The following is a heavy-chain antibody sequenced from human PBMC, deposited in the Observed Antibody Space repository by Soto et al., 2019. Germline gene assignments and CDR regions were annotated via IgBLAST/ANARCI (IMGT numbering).Heavy chain of an antibody. CDR3: ARFLSSSWYLWFDP. V-gene: IGHV4-4*02. D-gene: IGHD6-13*01. CDR1: GGSISSSNW. Sequence: SETLSLTCAVSGGSISSSNWWSWVRQPPGKGLEWIGEIYHSGSTNYNPSLKSRVTISVDKSKNQFSLKLSSVTAADTAVYYCARFLSSSWYLWFDPWGQGTLVTVSS. J-gene: IGHJ5*02. CDR2: IYHSGST.